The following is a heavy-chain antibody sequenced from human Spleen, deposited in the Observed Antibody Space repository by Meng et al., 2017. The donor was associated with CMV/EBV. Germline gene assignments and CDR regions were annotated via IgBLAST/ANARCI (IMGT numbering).Heavy chain of an antibody. V-gene: IGHV4-34*01. J-gene: IGHJ4*02. D-gene: IGHD6-19*01. CDR1: GGSFSGYH. Sequence: QVEVTESGPGLGTPFTTLYLTWPFYGGSFSGYHRSWIRQPPGKGLELIGEINNSGSTNYNPSLKSRVTISVDTSKNQFSLKLSSVTAADTAVYYCARGGTTGYSSGCDYWGQGTLVTVSS. CDR2: INNSGST. CDR3: ARGGTTGYSSGCDY.